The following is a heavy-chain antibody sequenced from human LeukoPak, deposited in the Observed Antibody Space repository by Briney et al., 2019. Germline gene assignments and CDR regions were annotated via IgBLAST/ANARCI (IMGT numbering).Heavy chain of an antibody. Sequence: SVKVSCKTSEGSFNSNAINWVRQAPRQGLEWMGRIHPFFGTATYAQQFQGRVTITTDESTSTAYMELSSLRSEDTAVYYCASDRGSPMYYFDCWGQGTLVTVSS. J-gene: IGHJ4*02. D-gene: IGHD3-10*01. CDR2: IHPFFGTA. CDR1: EGSFNSNA. V-gene: IGHV1-69*05. CDR3: ASDRGSPMYYFDC.